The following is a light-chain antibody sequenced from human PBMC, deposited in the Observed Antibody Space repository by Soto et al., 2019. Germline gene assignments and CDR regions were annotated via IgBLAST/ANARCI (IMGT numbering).Light chain of an antibody. V-gene: IGKV4-1*01. Sequence: DILMTQSPDSLAVSLGERATINCKSSQSVLYSSNNKNYLAWYQQKPGQPPKLLIYWASTRESGVPDRFSGSGSGTDFTLTISSLQAEDVAVYYCQQYYSTPKTYGQGTKEEIK. J-gene: IGKJ1*01. CDR1: QSVLYSSNNKNY. CDR2: WAS. CDR3: QQYYSTPKT.